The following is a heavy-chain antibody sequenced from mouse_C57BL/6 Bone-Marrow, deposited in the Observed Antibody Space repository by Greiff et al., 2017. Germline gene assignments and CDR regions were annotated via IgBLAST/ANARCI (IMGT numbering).Heavy chain of an antibody. V-gene: IGHV2-2*01. CDR1: GFSLTSYG. CDR3: ARSYYDYDGVAY. J-gene: IGHJ3*01. CDR2: IWSGGST. Sequence: VQRVESGPGLVQPSQSLSITCTVSGFSLTSYGVHWVRQSPGKGLEWLGVIWSGGSTDYNAAFISRLSTSKDNSKSQVFFKMNSLQADDTAIYYCARSYYDYDGVAYWGQGTLVTVSA. D-gene: IGHD2-4*01.